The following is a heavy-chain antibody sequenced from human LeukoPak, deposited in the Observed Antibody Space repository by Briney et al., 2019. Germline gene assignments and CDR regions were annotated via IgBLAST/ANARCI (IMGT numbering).Heavy chain of an antibody. V-gene: IGHV3-74*03. J-gene: IGHJ3*02. CDR3: VKGRLLPHSPGDAFDI. CDR2: INRDGSII. CDR1: EFTFSDSW. D-gene: IGHD5/OR15-5a*01. Sequence: GGSLRLSCAASEFTFSDSWMHWVRQAPGKGLVWVSRINRDGSIITYADSVKGRFTISRDNAKNTLYLQMNSLRAEDTAVYYCVKGRLLPHSPGDAFDIWGQGAMVTVSS.